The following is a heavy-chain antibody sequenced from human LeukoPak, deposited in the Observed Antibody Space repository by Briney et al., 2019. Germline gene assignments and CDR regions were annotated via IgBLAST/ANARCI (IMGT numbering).Heavy chain of an antibody. V-gene: IGHV1-69*13. CDR1: GGTFSSYA. CDR3: AHIVVVPAAKDAFDI. CDR2: IIPIFGTA. Sequence: ASVKVSCKASGGTFSSYAISWVRQAPGQGLEWMGGIIPIFGTANYAQKFQGRVTITADVSTSTAYMELSSLRSEDTAVYYCAHIVVVPAAKDAFDIWGQGTMVTVSS. D-gene: IGHD2-2*01. J-gene: IGHJ3*02.